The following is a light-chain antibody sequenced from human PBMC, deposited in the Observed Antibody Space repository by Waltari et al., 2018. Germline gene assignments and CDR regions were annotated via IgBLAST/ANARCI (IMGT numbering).Light chain of an antibody. V-gene: IGKV3-11*01. CDR3: QQRKTWPIT. Sequence: SCRASQSVSSFLAWYQQKRGQAPSLLIYDASTRATGIPARFSGSGSGTDFTLTISSLEPEDFAVYYCQQRKTWPITFGQGTRLEIK. CDR1: QSVSSF. J-gene: IGKJ5*01. CDR2: DAS.